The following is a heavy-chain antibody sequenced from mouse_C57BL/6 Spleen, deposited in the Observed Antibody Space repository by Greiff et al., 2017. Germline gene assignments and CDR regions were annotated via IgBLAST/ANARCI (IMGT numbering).Heavy chain of an antibody. CDR2: IHPNSGST. CDR3: AREAYYYGSSSYYFDS. J-gene: IGHJ2*01. V-gene: IGHV1-64*01. CDR1: GYTFTSYW. Sequence: VQLQQSGAELVKPGASVKLSCKASGYTFTSYWMHWVKQRPGQGLEWIGMIHPNSGSTNYNEKFKSKATLTVDKSSSTAYMQLSSLTSEDSAVYYCAREAYYYGSSSYYFDSWGQGTTLTVSS. D-gene: IGHD1-1*01.